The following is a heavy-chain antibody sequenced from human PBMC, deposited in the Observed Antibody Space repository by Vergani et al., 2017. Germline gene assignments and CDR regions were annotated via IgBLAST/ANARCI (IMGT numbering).Heavy chain of an antibody. CDR2: ISGSGVSA. J-gene: IGHJ4*02. Sequence: EVQLLESGGGLVQPGGSLRLTCAASEFTFSNYAMNWVRQAPGKGLEWVSGISGSGVSAYYTDSVKGRFTISRDNSKNTLYLQMNSLRAEDTAVYYCAKLPSGRIVGPLYYFDSWGQGTLVTVSS. D-gene: IGHD1-26*01. CDR1: EFTFSNYA. CDR3: AKLPSGRIVGPLYYFDS. V-gene: IGHV3-23*01.